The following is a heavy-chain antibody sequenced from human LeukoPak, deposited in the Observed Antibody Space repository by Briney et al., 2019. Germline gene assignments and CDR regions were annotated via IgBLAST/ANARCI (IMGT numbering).Heavy chain of an antibody. V-gene: IGHV3-15*01. J-gene: IGHJ4*02. CDR1: GLTFSNAW. CDR3: TTDKRFGELFRR. CDR2: IKSKTDGGTT. D-gene: IGHD3-10*01. Sequence: GGSLRLSCAASGLTFSNAWMSWVRQAPGKGLVWAGRIKSKTDGGTTDYAAPVKGRFTISRDDSKNTLYLQMNSLKTEDTAVYYCTTDKRFGELFRRWGQGTLVTVSS.